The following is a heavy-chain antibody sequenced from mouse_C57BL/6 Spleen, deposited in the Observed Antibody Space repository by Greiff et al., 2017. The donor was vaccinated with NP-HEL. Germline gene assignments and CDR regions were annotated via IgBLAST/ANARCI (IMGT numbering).Heavy chain of an antibody. V-gene: IGHV1-62-2*01. CDR2: FYPGSGST. CDR3: ARHEEREGITTVVADCAMDD. Sequence: QVQLQQSGAELVKPGASVKLSCKASGYTFTEYTIHWVKQRSGQGLEWIGWFYPGSGSTKYNEKFKDKATLTADKSSSTVYMELSRLTSEDSAVYFCARHEEREGITTVVADCAMDDWGQGTSVTVSS. J-gene: IGHJ4*01. D-gene: IGHD1-1*01. CDR1: GYTFTEYT.